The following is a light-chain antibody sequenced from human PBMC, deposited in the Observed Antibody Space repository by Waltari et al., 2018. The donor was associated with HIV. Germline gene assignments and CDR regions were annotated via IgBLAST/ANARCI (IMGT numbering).Light chain of an antibody. CDR2: KAS. J-gene: IGKJ4*01. CDR1: QSISTW. V-gene: IGKV1-5*03. Sequence: DIQMTQSPSTLSASVGARVTITCRASQSISTWLAWYQQKPGKAPKLMIYKASTLESGVPSRFSGSGSGTEFTLTISSLQPNDFATYYCQQYNGYPVTFGGGTKVEIK. CDR3: QQYNGYPVT.